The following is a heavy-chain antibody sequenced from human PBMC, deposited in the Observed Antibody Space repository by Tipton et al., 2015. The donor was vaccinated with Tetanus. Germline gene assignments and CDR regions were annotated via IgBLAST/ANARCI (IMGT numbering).Heavy chain of an antibody. J-gene: IGHJ5*02. D-gene: IGHD3-3*01. Sequence: TLSLTCTVSGGSISTSNYFWGWIRQPPGKGLEWIGGVFHNGSPFYNPSLKSRLTMSDDTSKNQFSLRLRSATAADSALYFCAGRFYLWSPKDNWFDPWGRGTLVSVSS. CDR1: GGSISTSNYF. V-gene: IGHV4-39*01. CDR2: VFHNGSP. CDR3: AGRFYLWSPKDNWFDP.